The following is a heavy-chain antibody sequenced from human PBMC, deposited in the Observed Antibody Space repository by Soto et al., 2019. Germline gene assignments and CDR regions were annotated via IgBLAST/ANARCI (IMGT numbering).Heavy chain of an antibody. V-gene: IGHV4-59*08. CDR3: SRGGWRQIDY. CDR1: GGSIGSYY. Sequence: PSETLSLPFSVSGGSIGSYYWSLIRQPPGKGLEWIGYIYYSGSTNYNPSLKSRVTISVDTSKNQFSLKLSSVTAADTAVYYCSRGGWRQIDYWGQGTLVTVSS. D-gene: IGHD3-3*01. J-gene: IGHJ4*02. CDR2: IYYSGST.